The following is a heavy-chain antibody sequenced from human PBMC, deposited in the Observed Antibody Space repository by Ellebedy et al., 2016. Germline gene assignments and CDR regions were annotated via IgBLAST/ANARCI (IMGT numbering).Heavy chain of an antibody. J-gene: IGHJ4*02. D-gene: IGHD6-19*01. CDR1: GFTFSSYS. V-gene: IGHV3-21*01. CDR3: ARKGAVAGSFDY. CDR2: ISSSSSYI. Sequence: GESLKISXAASGFTFSSYSMNWVRQAPGKGLEWVSSISSSSSYIYYADSVKGRFTISRDNAKNSLYLQMNSLRAEDTAVYYCARKGAVAGSFDYWGQGTLVTVSS.